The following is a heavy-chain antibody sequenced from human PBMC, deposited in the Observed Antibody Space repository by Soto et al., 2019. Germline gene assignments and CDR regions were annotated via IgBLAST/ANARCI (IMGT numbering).Heavy chain of an antibody. D-gene: IGHD5-18*01. J-gene: IGHJ5*02. CDR3: ARRFFRGYSYGGFDP. Sequence: QLQLQESGSGLVKPSQTLSLTCAVSGGSISSGGYSWSWIRQPPGKGLEWIGYIYHSGSTYYNPSLKSRVTISVDRSKNQFSLKLSSVTAADTAVYYCARRFFRGYSYGGFDPWGQGTLVTVSS. CDR1: GGSISSGGYS. V-gene: IGHV4-30-2*01. CDR2: IYHSGST.